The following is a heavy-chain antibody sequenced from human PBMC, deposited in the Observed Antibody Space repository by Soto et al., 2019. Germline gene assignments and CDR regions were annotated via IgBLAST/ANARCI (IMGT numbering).Heavy chain of an antibody. D-gene: IGHD2-2*01. CDR1: GFTFSSYA. Sequence: GGSLRLSCAASGFTFSSYAMHWVRQAPGKGLEWVAVISYDGSNKYYADSVKGRFTISRDNSKNTLYLQMNSLRAEDTAVYYCARSSTRKRQLHAFDIWGQGTMVTVSS. CDR3: ARSSTRKRQLHAFDI. CDR2: ISYDGSNK. J-gene: IGHJ3*02. V-gene: IGHV3-30-3*01.